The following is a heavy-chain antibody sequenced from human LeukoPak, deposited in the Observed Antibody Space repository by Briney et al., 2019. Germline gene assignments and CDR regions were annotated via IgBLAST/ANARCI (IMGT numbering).Heavy chain of an antibody. Sequence: GGSLRLSCAGSGFSFSNYAMHWVRQTPGKGLEWVAVISYDGTNKFSADSVRGRFTISRDNSKNTLYLQMSSLGTEDTAVYYCAKLISNSPHQFDYWGQGTLVTVSS. J-gene: IGHJ4*02. CDR2: ISYDGTNK. CDR3: AKLISNSPHQFDY. CDR1: GFSFSNYA. D-gene: IGHD2-2*01. V-gene: IGHV3-30*18.